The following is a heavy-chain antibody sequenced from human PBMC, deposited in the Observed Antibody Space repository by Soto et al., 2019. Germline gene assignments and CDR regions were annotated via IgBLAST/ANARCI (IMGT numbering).Heavy chain of an antibody. D-gene: IGHD2-2*01. V-gene: IGHV3-23*01. CDR1: GFTFSTYA. J-gene: IGHJ5*02. Sequence: GGSLRLSCAASGFTFSTYAMSWVRQAPGKGLEWVSVISSSGSTIYYADSVKGRFTISRDNSKNTLYLQMNSLRAEDTAVYYCARDLRYCSSTSCHNWFDPWGQGTLVTVSS. CDR2: ISSSGSTI. CDR3: ARDLRYCSSTSCHNWFDP.